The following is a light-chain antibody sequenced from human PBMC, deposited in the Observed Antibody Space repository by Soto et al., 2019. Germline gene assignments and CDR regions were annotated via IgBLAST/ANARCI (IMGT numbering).Light chain of an antibody. V-gene: IGKV1-5*03. CDR1: QSISSW. Sequence: DIQMTQSPSTLSASVGDRVTITCRASQSISSWLAWYQQKPGKAPKLLIYKASSLESGVPSRFSGSGSGTEFTITISSLQPDSFATYYCQQYNSYSTFGQGSKLEI. CDR2: KAS. J-gene: IGKJ2*01. CDR3: QQYNSYST.